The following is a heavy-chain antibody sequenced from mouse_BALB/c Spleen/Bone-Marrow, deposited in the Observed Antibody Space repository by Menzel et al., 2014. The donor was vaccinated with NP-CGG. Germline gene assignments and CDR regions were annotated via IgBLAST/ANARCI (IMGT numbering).Heavy chain of an antibody. V-gene: IGHV1-18*01. D-gene: IGHD2-1*01. J-gene: IGHJ1*01. CDR2: INPNNGGT. CDR1: GYTFTEYT. CDR3: ARSRGNYWYFDV. Sequence: VQLQQSGPELVKPGASGKISCKTSGYTFTEYTMHWVKQSHGKSLEWIGGINPNNGGTVYNQKFEDKATLTVDKSSSTAYMEFRSLTSEDSAIYYCARSRGNYWYFDVWGAGTTVTVSS.